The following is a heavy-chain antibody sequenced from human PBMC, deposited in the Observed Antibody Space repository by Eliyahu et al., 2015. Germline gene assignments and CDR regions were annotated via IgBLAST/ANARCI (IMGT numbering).Heavy chain of an antibody. CDR2: IKRKSDGETT. Sequence: EIQVVESGGGLVKPEXSLRLSCVVSGFTFRDAWMNWIRQAPGKGLEWVGRIKRKSDGETTDYAAPVKGRFIISRDDSKNTLYLQMNSLKTEDTAVYYCLMELFGWNDYLPMYWGQGALVTVXS. CDR1: GFTFRDAW. CDR3: LMELFGWNDYLPMY. V-gene: IGHV3-15*01. D-gene: IGHD3-3*01. J-gene: IGHJ4*02.